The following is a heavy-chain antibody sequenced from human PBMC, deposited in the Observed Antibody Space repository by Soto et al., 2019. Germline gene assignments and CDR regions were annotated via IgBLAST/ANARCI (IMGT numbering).Heavy chain of an antibody. Sequence: SETLSLTCTVSGGSISSGDYYWSWIRQPPGKGLEWIGYIYYSGSTYYNPSLKSRVTISVDTSKNQFSLKLSSVTAADTAVYYCARDNGDYAFDYWGQGTLVTVSS. CDR2: IYYSGST. CDR3: ARDNGDYAFDY. D-gene: IGHD4-17*01. J-gene: IGHJ4*02. V-gene: IGHV4-30-4*01. CDR1: GGSISSGDYY.